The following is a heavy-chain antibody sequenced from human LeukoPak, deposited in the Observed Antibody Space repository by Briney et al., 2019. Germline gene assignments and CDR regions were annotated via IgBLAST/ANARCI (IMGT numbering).Heavy chain of an antibody. V-gene: IGHV3-53*01. J-gene: IGHJ4*02. CDR1: GFTFSDYY. CDR3: ARDLGYTYGSDY. CDR2: IYSGGST. Sequence: PGGSLRLSXAASGFTFSDYYMSWIRQAPGKGLEWVSVIYSGGSTYYADSVKGRFTISRDNSKNTLYLQMNSLRAEDTAVYYCARDLGYTYGSDYWGQGTLVTVSS. D-gene: IGHD5-18*01.